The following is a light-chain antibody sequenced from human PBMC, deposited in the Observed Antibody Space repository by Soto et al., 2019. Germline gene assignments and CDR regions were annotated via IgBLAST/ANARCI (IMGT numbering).Light chain of an antibody. CDR1: QSVSSY. Sequence: EIVLTQSPSTLSLSPGERATLSCRASQSVSSYLAWYQQKPGQAPRLLIYDASNRATGIPDRFSGSGSGTDFTLTISRLEPEDVAIYYCQQYHSDPITFGQGTRLEIK. CDR2: DAS. CDR3: QQYHSDPIT. V-gene: IGKV3-11*01. J-gene: IGKJ5*01.